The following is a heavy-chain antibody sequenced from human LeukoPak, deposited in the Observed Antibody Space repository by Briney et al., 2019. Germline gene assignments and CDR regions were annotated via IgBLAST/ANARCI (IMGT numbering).Heavy chain of an antibody. CDR3: AEHVRTGTSVSWFDP. CDR2: INDNGGAT. J-gene: IGHJ5*02. V-gene: IGHV3-23*01. D-gene: IGHD1-1*01. Sequence: GGSLRLSCAGSGFTFSAYAMSWVRQAPGKGLECVSTINDNGGATFYAESVKGRFTISRDNSKNTLSLRMNSLRAEDTAVYYCAEHVRTGTSVSWFDPWGQGTLVTVSS. CDR1: GFTFSAYA.